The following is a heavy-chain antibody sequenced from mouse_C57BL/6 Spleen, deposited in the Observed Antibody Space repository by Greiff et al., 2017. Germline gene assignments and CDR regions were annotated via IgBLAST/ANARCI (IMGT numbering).Heavy chain of an antibody. CDR1: GYTFTSYG. J-gene: IGHJ4*01. CDR3: ARDSNYPYYAMDY. Sequence: VKLMESGAELARPGASVKLSCKASGYTFTSYGISWVKQRTGQGLEWIGEIYPRRGNTYYNEKFKGKATLTADKSSSTAYMELRSLTSEDSAVYFCARDSNYPYYAMDYWGQGTSVTVSS. V-gene: IGHV1-81*01. CDR2: IYPRRGNT. D-gene: IGHD2-5*01.